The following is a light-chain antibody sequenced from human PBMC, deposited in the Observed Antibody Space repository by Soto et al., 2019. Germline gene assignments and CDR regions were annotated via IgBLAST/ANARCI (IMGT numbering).Light chain of an antibody. CDR1: QNVYNNL. CDR3: QQHGDSSLT. CDR2: DAE. Sequence: EIVLTQSPGTTSSSPGDRATLSCRASQNVYNNLLAWYKQRPGQAPRLLIYDAEERATGILDRFSGSGSGTDFTLTISRLEPEDFAVYYCQQHGDSSLTFGGGTKVEI. V-gene: IGKV3-20*01. J-gene: IGKJ4*01.